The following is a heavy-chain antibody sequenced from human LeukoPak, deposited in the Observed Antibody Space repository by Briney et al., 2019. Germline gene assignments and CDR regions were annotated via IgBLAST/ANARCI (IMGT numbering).Heavy chain of an antibody. CDR3: ARDRGERKYFDY. J-gene: IGHJ4*02. CDR1: GFTFRNFG. D-gene: IGHD1-1*01. V-gene: IGHV3-33*01. Sequence: GGSLRLSSAASGFTFRNFGMHWVRQAPGKGLEWVAVIWYDGSNKIYVDSVKGRFTVSRDNSKNALYLQMNSLRAEDTAVYYCARDRGERKYFDYWGQGTLVIVSS. CDR2: IWYDGSNK.